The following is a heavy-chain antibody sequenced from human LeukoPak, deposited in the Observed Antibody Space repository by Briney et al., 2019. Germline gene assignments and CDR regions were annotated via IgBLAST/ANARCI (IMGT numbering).Heavy chain of an antibody. CDR1: GFTFGSYA. CDR3: ARGTYYYDSSGYPHDY. V-gene: IGHV3-30*04. J-gene: IGHJ4*02. CDR2: ISYDGSNK. Sequence: GGSLRLSCAASGFTFGSYAMHWVRQAPGKGLEWVAVISYDGSNKYYADSVKGRFTISRDNSKNTLYLQMNSLRAEDTAVYYCARGTYYYDSSGYPHDYWGQGTLVTVS. D-gene: IGHD3-22*01.